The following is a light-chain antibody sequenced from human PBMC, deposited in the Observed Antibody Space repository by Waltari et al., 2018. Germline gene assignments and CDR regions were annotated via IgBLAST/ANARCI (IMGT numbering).Light chain of an antibody. Sequence: EIVLTQSPATLSLSPGERATLSCRASQSVVSYLAWYQQKPGQAPRLLIYDASNSATGIPARFSGSGSGTDFTLTISSLEPEDFAIYYCQQRSNRPLTFGGGTKVEIK. CDR3: QQRSNRPLT. CDR2: DAS. V-gene: IGKV3-11*01. J-gene: IGKJ4*01. CDR1: QSVVSY.